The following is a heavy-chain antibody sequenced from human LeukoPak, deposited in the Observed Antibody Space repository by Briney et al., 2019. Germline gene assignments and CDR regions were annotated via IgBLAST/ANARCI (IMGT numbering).Heavy chain of an antibody. J-gene: IGHJ4*02. CDR2: ISYDGSNK. CDR1: GFTFSTYG. V-gene: IGHV3-30*03. Sequence: GGSLRLSCAASGFTFSTYGMHWVRQAPGKGLEWVAVISYDGSNKYYADSVKGRFTISRDNSKNTLYLQMNSLRAEDTAVYYCATDSSSGSYEFDYWGQGTLVTVSS. CDR3: ATDSSSGSYEFDY. D-gene: IGHD1-26*01.